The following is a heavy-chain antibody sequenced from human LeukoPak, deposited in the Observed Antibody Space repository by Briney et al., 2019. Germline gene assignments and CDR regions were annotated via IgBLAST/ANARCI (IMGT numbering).Heavy chain of an antibody. Sequence: GGSLRLSCAASGFTFSNAWMSWVRQAPGKGLDWVSYISSSGNTIYYADSVKGRFTISRDNAKNSLYLQMNGLRAEDTAVYYCARDPYSGTYGDTYYYYMDVWGKGTTVTISS. CDR3: ARDPYSGTYGDTYYYYMDV. J-gene: IGHJ6*03. CDR1: GFTFSNAW. D-gene: IGHD1-26*01. CDR2: ISSSGNTI. V-gene: IGHV3-11*04.